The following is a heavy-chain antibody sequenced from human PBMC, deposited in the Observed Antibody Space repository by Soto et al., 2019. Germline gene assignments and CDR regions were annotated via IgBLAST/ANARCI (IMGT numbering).Heavy chain of an antibody. J-gene: IGHJ4*02. Sequence: SETLSLTCTVSGGSISSYYWSWIRQPPGKGLEWIGYIYYSGSTNYNPSLKSRVTISVDTSKNQFSLKLSSVTAADTAVYYCASYSTYYYDSSGYAFDYWGQGTLVTVSS. CDR1: GGSISSYY. CDR3: ASYSTYYYDSSGYAFDY. CDR2: IYYSGST. V-gene: IGHV4-59*01. D-gene: IGHD3-22*01.